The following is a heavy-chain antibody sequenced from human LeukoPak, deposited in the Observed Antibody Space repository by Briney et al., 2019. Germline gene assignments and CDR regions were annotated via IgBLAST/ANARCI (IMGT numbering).Heavy chain of an antibody. CDR3: ARESRSGITMVHEARNGWFDP. D-gene: IGHD3-10*01. Sequence: ASVKVSCKASGGTFSSYAISWVRQAPGQGLEWMGGIIPIFGTANYAQKFQGRVTITTDESTSTAYMELSSLRSEDTAVYYCARESRSGITMVHEARNGWFDPWGQGTLVTVSS. V-gene: IGHV1-69*05. J-gene: IGHJ5*02. CDR1: GGTFSSYA. CDR2: IIPIFGTA.